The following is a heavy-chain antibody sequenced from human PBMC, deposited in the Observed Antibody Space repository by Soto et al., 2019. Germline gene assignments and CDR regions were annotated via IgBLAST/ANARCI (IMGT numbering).Heavy chain of an antibody. CDR2: IYYSGST. D-gene: IGHD3-10*01. Sequence: SETLSPTCTFSGGSLRRGDFYWGWVRPPPGKGLVWIGYIYYSGSTNYNPSLKSRVTISVDTSKNQFSLKLNSVTAADTAVYYCARGSMVRGPTPFDYWGQGTLVTVSS. V-gene: IGHV4-61*08. CDR1: GGSLRRGDFY. CDR3: ARGSMVRGPTPFDY. J-gene: IGHJ4*02.